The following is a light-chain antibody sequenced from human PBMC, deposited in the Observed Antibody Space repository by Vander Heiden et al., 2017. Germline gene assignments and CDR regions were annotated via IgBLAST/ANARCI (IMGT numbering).Light chain of an antibody. CDR2: KAS. V-gene: IGKV1-5*03. J-gene: IGKJ1*01. Sequence: DVRLTHSPSTLSASVGDRVTISCRANQNIDLWLAWYQQRPGNAPQLMIYKASTLQSGVPSRISGSGSGTEFSLTISNLQPEDSAIYYCQQYDKSWTFGPETRVQVK. CDR3: QQYDKSWT. CDR1: QNIDLW.